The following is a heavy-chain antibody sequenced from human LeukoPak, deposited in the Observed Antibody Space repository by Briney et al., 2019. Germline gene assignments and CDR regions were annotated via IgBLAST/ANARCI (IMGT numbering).Heavy chain of an antibody. CDR2: IYHSGSS. CDR1: GYSVSSGYY. D-gene: IGHD3-16*01. Sequence: PSETLSLTCTVSGYSVSSGYYWGWIRQPPGKGLEWIGSIYHSGSSYQNPSLKSRVTISVDTSKNQFSLRLSSVTAADTAIYHCARTFGLGGTNWFDPWGQGTLVTVSS. J-gene: IGHJ5*02. CDR3: ARTFGLGGTNWFDP. V-gene: IGHV4-38-2*02.